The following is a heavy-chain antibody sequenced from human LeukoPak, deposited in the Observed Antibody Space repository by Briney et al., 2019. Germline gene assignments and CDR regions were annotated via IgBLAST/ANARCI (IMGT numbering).Heavy chain of an antibody. CDR2: INHSGST. J-gene: IGHJ6*03. D-gene: IGHD5-18*01. CDR1: GGSFSGYY. V-gene: IGHV4-34*01. CDR3: ARAGVDTAMAIYYYYYMDV. Sequence: SETLSLTCAVYGGSFSGYYWSWIRQPPGKGLEWIGEINHSGSTNYNPSLKSRVTISVDTSKNQFSLKLSSVTAADTAVYYCARAGVDTAMAIYYYYYMDVWGKGTTVTISS.